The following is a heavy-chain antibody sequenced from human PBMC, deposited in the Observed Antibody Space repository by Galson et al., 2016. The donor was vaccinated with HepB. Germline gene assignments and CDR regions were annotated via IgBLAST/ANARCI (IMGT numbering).Heavy chain of an antibody. CDR3: ASLLYYNSALAY. V-gene: IGHV4-4*02. J-gene: IGHJ4*02. CDR1: GGSISSYDW. CDR2: IHHGGRT. Sequence: SETLSLTCTVSGGSISSYDWWNWVRQAPKKGLEWIGEIHHGGRTYYNPSLKSRLTISLDTSKNQFSLKLSSVTAADTAVYYCASLLYYNSALAYWGQGTLGTVAS. D-gene: IGHD2/OR15-2a*01.